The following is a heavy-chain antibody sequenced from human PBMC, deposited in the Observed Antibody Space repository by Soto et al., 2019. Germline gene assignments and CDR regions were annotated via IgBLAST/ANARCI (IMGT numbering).Heavy chain of an antibody. CDR1: GFTFSNYA. CDR2: ISGAGGAT. Sequence: EVQLLESGGALTQRGGSLRLSCAGSGFTFSNYAMSWVRQAPGKGLEWVSAISGAGGATYYADSVRGRFTISRDNSKNTLYLPMNGLSAEDTAVYYCAKRHYDSSGRWGQGTMVTVSS. J-gene: IGHJ3*01. D-gene: IGHD3-22*01. V-gene: IGHV3-23*01. CDR3: AKRHYDSSGR.